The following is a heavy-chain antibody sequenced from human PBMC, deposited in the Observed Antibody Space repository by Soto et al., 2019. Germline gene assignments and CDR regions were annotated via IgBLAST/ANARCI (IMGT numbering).Heavy chain of an antibody. J-gene: IGHJ4*02. CDR3: XXRRGAGGHFDY. CDR2: VSIGGST. D-gene: IGHD1-26*01. Sequence: DVQLLESGGGLVQPEGSLRLSCAASGFTFSSYAMGWVRQGPGKGLEWVAVVSIGGSTHYADSVRGRFTISRDNSKNTLSXXXXXXXXXXXXXXXXXXRRGAGGHFDYWGQGALVTVSS. V-gene: IGHV3-23*01. CDR1: GFTFSSYA.